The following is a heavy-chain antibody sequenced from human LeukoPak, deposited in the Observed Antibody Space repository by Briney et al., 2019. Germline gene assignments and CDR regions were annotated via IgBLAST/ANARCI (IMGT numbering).Heavy chain of an antibody. Sequence: SETLSLTCAVYGGSFSGYYWSWIRQPPGKGLEWIGEINHSGSTNYNPSLKSRVTISVDTSKNQFSLKLSSVTAADTAVYYCARDLGSGSPREDYWGQGTLVTVSS. J-gene: IGHJ4*02. CDR3: ARDLGSGSPREDY. D-gene: IGHD1-26*01. CDR2: INHSGST. V-gene: IGHV4-34*01. CDR1: GGSFSGYY.